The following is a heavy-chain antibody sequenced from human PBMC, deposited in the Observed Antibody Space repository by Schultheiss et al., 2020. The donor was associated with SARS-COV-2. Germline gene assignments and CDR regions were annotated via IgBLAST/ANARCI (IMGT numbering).Heavy chain of an antibody. CDR2: IYHSGST. V-gene: IGHV4-30-2*02. CDR1: GGSISSGGYY. Sequence: SQTLSLTCTVSGGSISSGGYYWSWIRQPPGKGLEWIGYIYHSGSTYYNPSLKSRVTISVDTSKNQFSLKLSSVTAADTAVYYCASLENSSGWQTFDYWGQGTLVTVSS. J-gene: IGHJ4*02. D-gene: IGHD6-19*01. CDR3: ASLENSSGWQTFDY.